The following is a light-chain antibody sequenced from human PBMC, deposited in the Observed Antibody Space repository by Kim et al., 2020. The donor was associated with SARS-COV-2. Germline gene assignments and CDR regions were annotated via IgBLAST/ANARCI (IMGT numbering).Light chain of an antibody. Sequence: QPVLTQSPSASASLGASVKLTCTLSTGHSAYAIAWHQQQPGKGPRYLMKLNSDGSHNKGDGIPDRFSGSSSGLDRYLTISNLQSEDEADYYCQSWGTGDVFGGGTQLTVL. CDR3: QSWGTGDV. CDR2: LNSDGSH. V-gene: IGLV4-69*01. CDR1: TGHSAYA. J-gene: IGLJ2*01.